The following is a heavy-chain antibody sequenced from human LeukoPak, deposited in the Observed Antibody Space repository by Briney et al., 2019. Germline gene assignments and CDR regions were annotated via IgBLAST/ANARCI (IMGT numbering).Heavy chain of an antibody. D-gene: IGHD5-12*01. J-gene: IGHJ4*02. V-gene: IGHV3-23*01. CDR2: ISGNSVDS. CDR3: AKGYNNNWRDFDY. Sequence: GGSRRLSCAASGFTISPYAMTWIRQAPGKGLEWVSIISGNSVDSHYADSVRGRFTISRDNSENMLYLQMTSLRVEDTAIYYCAKGYNNNWRDFDYWGQGTLVTVSS. CDR1: GFTISPYA.